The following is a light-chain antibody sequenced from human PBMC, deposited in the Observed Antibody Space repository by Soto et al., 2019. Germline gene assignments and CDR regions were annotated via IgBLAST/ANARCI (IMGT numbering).Light chain of an antibody. V-gene: IGKV3-20*01. CDR2: GTS. J-gene: IGKJ5*01. CDR1: QSVSSGY. CDR3: QQYTSSPPSIT. Sequence: EIVLTQSPVTLSLSPGERATLSCRASQSVSSGYLAWYQQKPGQAPRLLVYGTSLRATGIPDRFSGRGSGTDFTLTITRLEPEDFAIYFCQQYTSSPPSITFGQGTRLEN.